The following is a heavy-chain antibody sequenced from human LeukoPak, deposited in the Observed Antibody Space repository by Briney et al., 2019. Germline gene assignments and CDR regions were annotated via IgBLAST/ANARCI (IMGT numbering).Heavy chain of an antibody. CDR1: GGSISSSNTY. CDR2: IYYSGST. Sequence: EPSETLPLTCTVSGGSISSSNTYWGWIRQPPGKGLEWIATIYYSGSTYYNPSLKSRVTMSVDASKNQFSLKLSSVTAADTAVYYCASLLNGGVSHWFDPWGQGTLVTVSS. V-gene: IGHV4-39*01. J-gene: IGHJ5*02. CDR3: ASLLNGGVSHWFDP. D-gene: IGHD7-27*01.